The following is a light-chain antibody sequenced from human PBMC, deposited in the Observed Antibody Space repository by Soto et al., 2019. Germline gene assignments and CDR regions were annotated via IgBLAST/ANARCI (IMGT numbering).Light chain of an antibody. J-gene: IGKJ2*03. CDR3: HHYGTSLSYS. Sequence: EIVLTQSPATLSLSPGERVTLSCGASQSVSSTSMAWYQHKPGLAPRLLVYGASRRATGIPDRFSGSGSGTDFTLTISRLEPEDSAVYYCHHYGTSLSYSFGQGTKV. CDR2: GAS. V-gene: IGKV3D-20*01. CDR1: QSVSSTS.